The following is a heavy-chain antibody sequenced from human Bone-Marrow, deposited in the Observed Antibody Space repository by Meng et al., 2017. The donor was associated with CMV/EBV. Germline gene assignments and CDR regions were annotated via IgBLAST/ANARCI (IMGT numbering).Heavy chain of an antibody. CDR1: GGTFSSYT. J-gene: IGHJ6*02. Sequence: SVKVSCKATGGTFSSYTISWVRQAPGQGLEWMGRIIPILGIANYAQKFQGRVTITTDESTSTAYMELSSLRSEDTAVYYCARAFVPTDYYYYGMDVWGQGTTVTVSS. D-gene: IGHD2-21*02. V-gene: IGHV1-69*16. CDR2: IIPILGIA. CDR3: ARAFVPTDYYYYGMDV.